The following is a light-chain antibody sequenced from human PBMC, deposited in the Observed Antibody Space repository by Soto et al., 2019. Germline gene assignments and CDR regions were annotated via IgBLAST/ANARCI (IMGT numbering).Light chain of an antibody. CDR1: QSILSH. V-gene: IGKV1-39*01. CDR3: QQTYSLPRT. CDR2: AAS. J-gene: IGKJ1*01. Sequence: DIQMIQSPSSLSASVGDRVTIACRASQSILSHLNWYQQKPGKAPKLLISAASTLHSGVSSRFSGSGSGTDFTLTISGLQSEDFAAYYCQQTYSLPRTFGQGTKVEIK.